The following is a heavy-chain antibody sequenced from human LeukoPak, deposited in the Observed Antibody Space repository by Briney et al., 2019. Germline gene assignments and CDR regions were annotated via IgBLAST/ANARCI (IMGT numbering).Heavy chain of an antibody. CDR3: ARDLSSSGWNPSY. CDR2: INPNSGGT. V-gene: IGHV1-2*02. D-gene: IGHD6-19*01. Sequence: ASVKVSCKASGYTFTGYYMHWVRQAPGQGLEWMGWINPNSGGTNYAQKFQGRVTMTGDTSISTAYMELSRLRSDDTAVYYCARDLSSSGWNPSYWGQGTLVTVSS. J-gene: IGHJ4*02. CDR1: GYTFTGYY.